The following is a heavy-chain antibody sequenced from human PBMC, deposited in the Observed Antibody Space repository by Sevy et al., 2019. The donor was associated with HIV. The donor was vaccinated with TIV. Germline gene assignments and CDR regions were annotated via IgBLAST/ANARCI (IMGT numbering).Heavy chain of an antibody. Sequence: GGSLRLSCEASGFTFVTYAMNWVRQAPGKGLEWVSGISGSGGSTYYAASVKGRFTISRDNSKNTLYLQMNSLRAEDTAVYYCAKDVYDSRGYYPMGAFDIWGQGTLVTVSS. J-gene: IGHJ3*02. D-gene: IGHD3-22*01. CDR2: ISGSGGST. V-gene: IGHV3-23*01. CDR1: GFTFVTYA. CDR3: AKDVYDSRGYYPMGAFDI.